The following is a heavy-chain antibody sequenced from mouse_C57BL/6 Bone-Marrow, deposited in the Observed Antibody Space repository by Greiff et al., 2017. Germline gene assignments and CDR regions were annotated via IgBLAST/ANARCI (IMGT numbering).Heavy chain of an antibody. D-gene: IGHD1-1*01. Sequence: EVQLQQSGAELVRPGASVKLSCTASGFNIKDDYMHWVKQRPEQGLEWIGWIDPENGDTEYASKFQGKATFTVDTSSNTTYLQLSSLTSEDTAVYDYTTDCNGSSWRYFDVWGTGTTVTVSS. CDR3: TTDCNGSSWRYFDV. J-gene: IGHJ1*03. CDR2: IDPENGDT. V-gene: IGHV14-4*01. CDR1: GFNIKDDY.